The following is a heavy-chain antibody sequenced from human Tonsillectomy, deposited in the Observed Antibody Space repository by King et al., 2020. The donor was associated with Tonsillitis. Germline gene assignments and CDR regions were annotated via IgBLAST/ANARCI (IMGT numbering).Heavy chain of an antibody. CDR3: AKDVPAGIFAAFDS. D-gene: IGHD2-2*02. CDR2: IFYDGSNK. V-gene: IGHV3-30*02. J-gene: IGHJ3*02. CDR1: GLIFSTYG. Sequence: VQLVESGGGVVQPGGSLRLSCAATGLIFSTYGMHWVRQAPGKGLEWVAFIFYDGSNKYYTDSVKGRFTISRDNSKNTLYLQMNSLRVEDTAVYYCAKDVPAGIFAAFDSWGQGTMVTVSS.